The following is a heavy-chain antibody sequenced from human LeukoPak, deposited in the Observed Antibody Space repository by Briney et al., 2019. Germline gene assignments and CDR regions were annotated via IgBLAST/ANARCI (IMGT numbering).Heavy chain of an antibody. J-gene: IGHJ4*02. CDR1: GFTFSTYA. Sequence: GGSLRLSCAASGFTFSTYAMSWVRQAPGKGLEWVSTISTTGYNTYYADSVKGRFTISRDNSKNTLYLQMNSLRVEDTAVYYCARGYTYQLVDYWGQGTLVTVSS. CDR2: ISTTGYNT. CDR3: ARGYTYQLVDY. V-gene: IGHV3-23*01. D-gene: IGHD2-2*01.